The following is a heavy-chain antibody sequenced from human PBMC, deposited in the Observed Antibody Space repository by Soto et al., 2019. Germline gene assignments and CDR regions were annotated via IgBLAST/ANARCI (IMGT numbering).Heavy chain of an antibody. CDR1: GYGFAGYW. CDR2: IDPSDSQT. J-gene: IGHJ4*02. V-gene: IGHV5-10-1*01. Sequence: GESLKISCKGSGYGFAGYWITWVRQKPGKGLEWMGRIDPSDSQTYYSPSFRGHVTISVTKSITTVFLQWSSLRASDTAMYYCARQIYDSDTGPNFQYYFDSWGQGTPVTVSS. CDR3: ARQIYDSDTGPNFQYYFDS. D-gene: IGHD3-22*01.